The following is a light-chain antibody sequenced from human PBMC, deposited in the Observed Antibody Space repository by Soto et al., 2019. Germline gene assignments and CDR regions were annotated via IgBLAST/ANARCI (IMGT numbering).Light chain of an antibody. CDR3: QQYGSSGT. Sequence: AGNNYLAWYQQKPGQAPRLLIYGASNRATGIPDRFSGSRSGTDFTLTISRLEPEDFAVYYCQQYGSSGTFGQGTKVDIK. V-gene: IGKV3-20*01. CDR2: GAS. J-gene: IGKJ1*01. CDR1: AGNNY.